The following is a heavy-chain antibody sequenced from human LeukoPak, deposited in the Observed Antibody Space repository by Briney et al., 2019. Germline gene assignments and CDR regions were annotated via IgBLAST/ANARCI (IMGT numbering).Heavy chain of an antibody. CDR2: ISSSGSTI. CDR3: ARDRPQQWLVRGQRGYYYYMDV. V-gene: IGHV3-48*03. Sequence: GGSLRLSCAASGFTFSSYEMNWVRQAPGKGLEWVSYISSSGSTIYYADSVKGRFTISRDNAKNSLYLQMNSLRAEDTAVYYCARDRPQQWLVRGQRGYYYYMDVWGKGTTVTVSS. D-gene: IGHD6-19*01. CDR1: GFTFSSYE. J-gene: IGHJ6*03.